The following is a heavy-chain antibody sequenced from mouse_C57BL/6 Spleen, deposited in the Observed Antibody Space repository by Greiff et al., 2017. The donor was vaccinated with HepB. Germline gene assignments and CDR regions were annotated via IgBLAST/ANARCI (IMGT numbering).Heavy chain of an antibody. D-gene: IGHD2-3*01. J-gene: IGHJ3*01. CDR3: ASYDGDVAY. V-gene: IGHV5-4*03. Sequence: EVKLVESGGGLVKPGGSLKLSCAASGFTFSSYAMSWVRQTPEKRLEWVATISDGGSYTYYPDNVKGRFTISRDNAKNNLYLQMSHLKSEDTAMYDCASYDGDVAYWGHGTLVTVSA. CDR2: ISDGGSYT. CDR1: GFTFSSYA.